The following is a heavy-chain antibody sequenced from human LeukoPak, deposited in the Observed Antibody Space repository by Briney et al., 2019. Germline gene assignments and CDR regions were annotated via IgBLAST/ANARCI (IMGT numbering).Heavy chain of an antibody. CDR3: ARTWELLRHKHAFDI. CDR2: IYYSGST. D-gene: IGHD1-26*01. CDR1: GGSISSSSYY. J-gene: IGHJ3*02. V-gene: IGHV4-39*07. Sequence: PSETLSLTCTVSGGSISSSSYYWGWIRQPPGKGLEWIGSIYYSGSTYYNPSLKSRVTISVDTSKNQFSLKLSSVTAADTAVYYCARTWELLRHKHAFDIWGQGTMVTVSS.